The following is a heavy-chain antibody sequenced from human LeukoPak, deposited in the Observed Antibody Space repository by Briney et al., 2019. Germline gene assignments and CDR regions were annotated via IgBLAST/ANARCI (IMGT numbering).Heavy chain of an antibody. Sequence: GRSLRLSCAASGFTFDDYAMHWVRHTPGKGLEWVSSISSISANIAYADSVKGRFIISRENAKNSLHLQMNSLRAEDTALYYCAKHDSDILTAGAFDIWGQGTMVTVS. V-gene: IGHV3-9*01. D-gene: IGHD3-9*01. J-gene: IGHJ3*02. CDR3: AKHDSDILTAGAFDI. CDR2: ISSISANI. CDR1: GFTFDDYA.